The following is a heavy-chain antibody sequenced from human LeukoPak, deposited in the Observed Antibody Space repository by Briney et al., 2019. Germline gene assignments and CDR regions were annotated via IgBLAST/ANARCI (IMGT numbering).Heavy chain of an antibody. V-gene: IGHV3-23*01. CDR3: ARAYGSSGYYQLPIDY. CDR2: ITGSGGTT. Sequence: GGSLRLSCAASGFTFSSYAMSWVRQAPGKGLEWVSGITGSGGTTHHADSVKGRFTISRDNSKNTLFLQMNNLRVEDTALYYCARAYGSSGYYQLPIDYWGQGTLVTVSS. D-gene: IGHD3-22*01. J-gene: IGHJ4*02. CDR1: GFTFSSYA.